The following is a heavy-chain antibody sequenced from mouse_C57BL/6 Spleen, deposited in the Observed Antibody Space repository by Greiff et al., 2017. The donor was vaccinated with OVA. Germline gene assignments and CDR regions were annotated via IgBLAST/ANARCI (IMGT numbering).Heavy chain of an antibody. V-gene: IGHV14-3*01. CDR3: ASPDGYYWYFDV. Sequence: VQLQQSVAELVRPGASVKLSCTASGFNIKNPYMHWVKQRPEQGLEWIGRIDPANGNTKYAPKFQGKATITADTSSNTAYLQLSSLTSEDTAIYYCASPDGYYWYFDVWGTGTTVTVSS. CDR1: GFNIKNPY. CDR2: IDPANGNT. D-gene: IGHD2-3*01. J-gene: IGHJ1*03.